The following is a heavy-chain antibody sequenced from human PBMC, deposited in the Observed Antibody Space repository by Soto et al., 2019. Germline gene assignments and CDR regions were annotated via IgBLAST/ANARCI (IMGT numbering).Heavy chain of an antibody. J-gene: IGHJ5*02. Sequence: PSETLSLTCTVSGGSISSGGYYWSWIRQHPGKGLEWIGYIYYSGSTYYNQSLKSRVTISVDTSKNQFSLKLSSVTAADTAVYYCARAYYDILTGFQTYNWFDPWGQGTLVTVSS. CDR1: GGSISSGGYY. CDR2: IYYSGST. CDR3: ARAYYDILTGFQTYNWFDP. D-gene: IGHD3-9*01. V-gene: IGHV4-31*03.